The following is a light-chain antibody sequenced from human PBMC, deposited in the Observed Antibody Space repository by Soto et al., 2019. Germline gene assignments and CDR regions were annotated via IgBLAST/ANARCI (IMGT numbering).Light chain of an antibody. J-gene: IGKJ2*01. V-gene: IGKV1-39*01. CDR3: QQSYSTPPGT. CDR2: DAS. Sequence: DIQMTQSPSSLSASVGDRVTITCRASQSISNYLNWYQQKPGKAPNLLIYDASSLQSGVPSRFSGSGSGTDFTLTISSLQPEDFATYYCQQSYSTPPGTFGQGTNVDIK. CDR1: QSISNY.